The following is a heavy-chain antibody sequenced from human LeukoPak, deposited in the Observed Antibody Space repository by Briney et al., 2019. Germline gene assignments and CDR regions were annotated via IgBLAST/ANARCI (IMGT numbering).Heavy chain of an antibody. CDR3: AKDREVLLWFGETPLDV. Sequence: GGSLRLSCAASGFTFSSYGMHWVRQAPGKGLEWVAVISYDGSNKYYADSVKGRFTISRDNSKNTLYLQMNSLRAEDTAVYYCAKDREVLLWFGETPLDVWGQGTTVTVSS. J-gene: IGHJ6*02. V-gene: IGHV3-30*18. CDR1: GFTFSSYG. CDR2: ISYDGSNK. D-gene: IGHD3-10*01.